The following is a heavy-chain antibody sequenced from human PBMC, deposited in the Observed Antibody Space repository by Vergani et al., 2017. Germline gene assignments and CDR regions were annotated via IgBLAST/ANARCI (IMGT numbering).Heavy chain of an antibody. CDR2: ISNDGSKK. J-gene: IGHJ4*02. CDR1: GFSFSSHA. V-gene: IGHV3-30*03. CDR3: AREYSYSSAWPYFDS. Sequence: QVQLAESGGGRVQPGRSLRLSCAASGFSFSSHAIHWVRQAPGKGLEWVAVISNDGSKKYYADSVKGRFTISRDNSKNTLDLQMNSLRTQDTAVYFCAREYSYSSAWPYFDSRGQGTLVTVSS. D-gene: IGHD3-22*01.